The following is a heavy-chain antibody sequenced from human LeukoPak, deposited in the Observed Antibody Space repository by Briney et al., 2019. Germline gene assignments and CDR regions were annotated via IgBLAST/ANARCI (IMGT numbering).Heavy chain of an antibody. CDR1: GGSFSGYY. Sequence: SETLSLTCAVYGGSFSGYYWSWIRQPPGKGLEWIGEINHSGSTNYNPSLKSRVTISVDTSKNQFSLKLSSVTAADTAVYYCARDDSRQYYFDYWGQGTLVTVSS. J-gene: IGHJ4*02. D-gene: IGHD3-22*01. CDR2: INHSGST. CDR3: ARDDSRQYYFDY. V-gene: IGHV4-34*01.